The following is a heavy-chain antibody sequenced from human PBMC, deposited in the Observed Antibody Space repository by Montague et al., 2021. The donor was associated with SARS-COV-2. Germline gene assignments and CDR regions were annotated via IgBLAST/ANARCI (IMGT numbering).Heavy chain of an antibody. CDR1: GGPLSGYF. J-gene: IGHJ2*01. V-gene: IGHV4-34*01. CDR2: INHSGST. Sequence: SETLSLTCGVSGGPLSGYFWSWIRQPPGKGLEWIGEINHSGSTNYNPSLKSRVTISVDTSKNQFSLKLSSVTAADTAVYYCARPNSGWYRYFDLWGRGTLVTVSS. CDR3: ARPNSGWYRYFDL. D-gene: IGHD6-19*01.